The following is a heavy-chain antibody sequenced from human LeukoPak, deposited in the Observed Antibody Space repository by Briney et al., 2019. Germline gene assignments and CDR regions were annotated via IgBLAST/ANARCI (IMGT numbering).Heavy chain of an antibody. Sequence: ASVKVSCKASGYTFTGYYMHWVRQPPGQGREGMGWINPNSGGKNYAQKFQGRGTMTRETSISTALLELSRLRSDDTAVYYCATKLRIGMAIGWFAPWGQGTLVTVSS. D-gene: IGHD3-3*01. CDR3: ATKLRIGMAIGWFAP. CDR1: GYTFTGYY. J-gene: IGHJ5*02. CDR2: INPNSGGK. V-gene: IGHV1-2*02.